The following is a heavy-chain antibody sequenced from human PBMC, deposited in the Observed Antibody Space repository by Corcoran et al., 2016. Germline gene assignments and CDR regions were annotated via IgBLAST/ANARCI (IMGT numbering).Heavy chain of an antibody. CDR3: ARDFASDTLGY. V-gene: IGHV3-7*01. D-gene: IGHD5-18*01. CDR2: IKQDGSEK. Sequence: EVQLVESGGGLVQPGGSLRLSCAASGFTFSRYWMSWVRQAPGKGLEWVANIKQDGSEKYYVDSVKGRFTISRDNAKNSLSLQMNSLRAEDTAVYYCARDFASDTLGYWGQGTRVTVSS. CDR1: GFTFSRYW. J-gene: IGHJ4*02.